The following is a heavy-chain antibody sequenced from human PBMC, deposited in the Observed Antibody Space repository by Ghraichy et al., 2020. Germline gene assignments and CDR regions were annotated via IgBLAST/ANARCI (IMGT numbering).Heavy chain of an antibody. CDR1: GFTFDDYA. CDR3: AKDIDSSLSYYYYMDV. Sequence: GGSLRLSCAASGFTFDDYAMHWVRQAPGKGLEWVSLISGDGGSTYYADSVKGRFTISRDNSKNSLYLQMNSLRTEDTALYYCAKDIDSSLSYYYYMDVWGKGTTVTVSS. V-gene: IGHV3-43*02. J-gene: IGHJ6*03. CDR2: ISGDGGST. D-gene: IGHD3-22*01.